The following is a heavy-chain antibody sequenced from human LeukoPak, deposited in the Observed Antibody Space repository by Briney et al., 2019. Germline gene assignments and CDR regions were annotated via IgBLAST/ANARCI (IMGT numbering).Heavy chain of an antibody. CDR3: ARAQGAAGSRYYYYYYGMDV. J-gene: IGHJ6*02. CDR1: GDRVSSNTAA. V-gene: IGHV6-1*01. CDR2: TYYRSKWYN. D-gene: IGHD6-13*01. Sequence: QTLSLTCASSGDRVSSNTAAWNWIRQSPSRGLEWLGRTYYRSKWYNDYGVSVKSRITINPDTSKKQFSRQLNSGTPEDTALYYCARAQGAAGSRYYYYYYGMDVWGQGTTVTVSS.